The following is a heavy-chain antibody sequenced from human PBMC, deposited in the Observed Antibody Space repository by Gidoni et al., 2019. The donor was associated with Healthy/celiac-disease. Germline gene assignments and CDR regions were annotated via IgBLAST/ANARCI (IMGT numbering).Heavy chain of an antibody. CDR3: ARAPPPSRWFIRVGLDY. V-gene: IGHV1-3*01. J-gene: IGHJ4*02. CDR1: GYTFTSYA. CDR2: INAGNGNT. Sequence: QVQLVQSGAEVKKPGASVKVSCKASGYTFTSYAMHWVRQAPGQRLEWMGWINAGNGNTKYSQKFQGRVTITRDTSASTAYMELSSLRSEDTAVYYCARAPPPSRWFIRVGLDYWGQGTLVTVSS. D-gene: IGHD3-10*01.